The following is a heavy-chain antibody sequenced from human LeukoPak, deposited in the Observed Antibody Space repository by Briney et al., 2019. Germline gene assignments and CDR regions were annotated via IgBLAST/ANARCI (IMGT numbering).Heavy chain of an antibody. CDR2: NIPIFGTA. D-gene: IGHD2-15*01. CDR3: ASGYCSGGSCLSYMDV. V-gene: IGHV1-69*05. J-gene: IGHJ6*03. CDR1: GGTFSSYA. Sequence: GASVKVSCKASGGTFSSYAISWVRQAPGQGLEWMGGNIPIFGTANYAQKFQGRVTITTDESTSTAYMELSSLRSEDTAVYYCASGYCSGGSCLSYMDVWGKGTTVTVSS.